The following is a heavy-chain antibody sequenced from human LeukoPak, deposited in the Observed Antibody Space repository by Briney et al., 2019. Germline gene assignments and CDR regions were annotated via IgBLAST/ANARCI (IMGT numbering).Heavy chain of an antibody. Sequence: SQTLSLTCTVSGGSITSYYWSWIRQPPGKGLEWLGYFYYSGSTNYNPSLKSRVTISVDTSKSQFSLKLSSVTAADTAVYYCARGLRDYYDSSGYYSQYYYYYYMDVWGKGTTVTVSS. CDR3: ARGLRDYYDSSGYYSQYYYYYYMDV. V-gene: IGHV4-59*01. CDR2: FYYSGST. J-gene: IGHJ6*03. CDR1: GGSITSYY. D-gene: IGHD3-22*01.